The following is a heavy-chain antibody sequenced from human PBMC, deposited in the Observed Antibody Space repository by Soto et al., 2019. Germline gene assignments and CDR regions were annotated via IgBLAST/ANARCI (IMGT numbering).Heavy chain of an antibody. CDR3: GRGRIGQIGVFD. CDR1: GYTFTGHY. CDR2: IGPESGAT. V-gene: IGHV1-2*02. Sequence: ASVKVSCKASGYTFTGHYIHWVRQAPEQGPEWMGEIGPESGATRYAQRFQGRVTMTRDMSITTVYMELNNLSPDDTAVYYCGRGRIGQIGVFDWGQGTPVTVSS. D-gene: IGHD3-10*02. J-gene: IGHJ4*02.